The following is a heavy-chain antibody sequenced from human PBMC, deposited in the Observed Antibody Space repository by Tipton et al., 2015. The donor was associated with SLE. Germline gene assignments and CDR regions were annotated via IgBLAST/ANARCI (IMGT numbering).Heavy chain of an antibody. CDR2: ISSSSSTI. J-gene: IGHJ4*02. D-gene: IGHD1-26*01. CDR3: AGGEGYFDY. Sequence: SLRLSCAASGFTFSSYSMNWVRQAPGKGLEWVSYISSSSSTIYYADSVKGRFTISRDNAKNSLYLQMNSLRAEDTAVYYCAGGEGYFDYWGQGTLVTVSS. V-gene: IGHV3-48*01. CDR1: GFTFSSYS.